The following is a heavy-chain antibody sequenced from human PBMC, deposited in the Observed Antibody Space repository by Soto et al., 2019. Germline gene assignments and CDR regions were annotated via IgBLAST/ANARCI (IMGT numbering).Heavy chain of an antibody. D-gene: IGHD2-15*01. CDR2: ISYDGSNK. Sequence: VAVISYDGSNKYYADSVKGRFTISRDNSKNTLYLQMNSLRAEDTAVYYCAREGYKGYCSGGSCYLGSYFDYWGQGTLVTVSS. V-gene: IGHV3-30-3*01. CDR3: AREGYKGYCSGGSCYLGSYFDY. J-gene: IGHJ4*02.